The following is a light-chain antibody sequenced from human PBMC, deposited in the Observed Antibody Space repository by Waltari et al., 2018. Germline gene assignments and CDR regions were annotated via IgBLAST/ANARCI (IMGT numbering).Light chain of an antibody. CDR2: KNN. Sequence: SVLTQPPSASGTPGQTVTIPCSVSSSNIGGNFAYWYQQLPGMAPQLLIYKNNPRPSGVPDRFSGSKSGTSASLAISGLRSDDEAEYYCAAWDDNLTGPLFGGGTKVTVL. CDR3: AAWDDNLTGPL. V-gene: IGLV1-47*01. J-gene: IGLJ3*02. CDR1: SSNIGGNF.